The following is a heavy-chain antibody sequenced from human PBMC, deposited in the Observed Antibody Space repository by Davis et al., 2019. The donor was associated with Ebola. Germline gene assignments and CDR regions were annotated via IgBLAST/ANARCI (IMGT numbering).Heavy chain of an antibody. J-gene: IGHJ4*02. Sequence: GESLKISCAASGFTFSTYWMNWVRQAPGKGLEWVANINQDGSEKYYVDSVKGRFTISRDNAKNSLYLQMNSLRAEDTAVYYYAREIGYYEILTGYFPYWGQGTLVTVSS. V-gene: IGHV3-7*03. CDR2: INQDGSEK. D-gene: IGHD3-9*01. CDR3: AREIGYYEILTGYFPY. CDR1: GFTFSTYW.